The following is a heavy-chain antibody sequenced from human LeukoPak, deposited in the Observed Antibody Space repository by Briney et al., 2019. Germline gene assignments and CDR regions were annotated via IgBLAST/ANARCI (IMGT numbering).Heavy chain of an antibody. CDR2: ISYDGSNK. Sequence: GGSLRLSCAASGFTFSSYAMHWVRQAPGKGLEWVAVISYDGSNKYYADSVKGRFTISRDNSKNTLYLQMNSLRAEDTAVYYCARDPDKYCGGSCYSIDYWGQGTLVTVSS. CDR1: GFTFSSYA. J-gene: IGHJ4*02. V-gene: IGHV3-30-3*01. CDR3: ARDPDKYCGGSCYSIDY. D-gene: IGHD2-15*01.